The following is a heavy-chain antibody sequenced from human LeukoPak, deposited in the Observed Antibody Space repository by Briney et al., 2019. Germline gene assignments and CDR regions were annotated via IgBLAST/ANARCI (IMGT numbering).Heavy chain of an antibody. CDR2: IYYSGST. V-gene: IGHV4-31*03. CDR1: GVSISSGGYY. J-gene: IGHJ4*02. Sequence: PSQTLSLTCTVSGVSISSGGYYWSWIRQHPGKGLEWIGYIYYSGSTNYNPSLKSRVTISVDTSKNQFSLKLSSVTAADTAVYYCARGIAVSAFDYWGQGTLVTVSS. D-gene: IGHD6-19*01. CDR3: ARGIAVSAFDY.